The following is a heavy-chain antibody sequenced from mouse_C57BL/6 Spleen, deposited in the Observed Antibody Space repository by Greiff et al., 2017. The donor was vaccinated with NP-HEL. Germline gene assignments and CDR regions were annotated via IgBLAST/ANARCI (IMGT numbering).Heavy chain of an antibody. CDR1: GYAFSSSW. CDR2: IYPGDGDT. D-gene: IGHD1-1*02. V-gene: IGHV1-82*01. CDR3: AKSEYYGDSFGY. J-gene: IGHJ2*01. Sequence: QVQLQQSGPELVKPGASVKISCKASGYAFSSSWMNWVKQRPGKGLEWIGRIYPGDGDTNYNGKFKGKATLTADKSSSTAYMQLSSLTSEDSAVYFGAKSEYYGDSFGYWGQGTTLTVSS.